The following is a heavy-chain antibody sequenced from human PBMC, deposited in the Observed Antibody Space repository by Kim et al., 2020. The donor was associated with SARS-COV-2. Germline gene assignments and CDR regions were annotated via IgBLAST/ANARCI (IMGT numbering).Heavy chain of an antibody. J-gene: IGHJ6*02. V-gene: IGHV3-64D*06. CDR2: ISSNGGST. Sequence: GGSLRLSCSASGFTFSSYAMHWVRQAPGKGLEYVAAISSNGGSTYYADSVKGRFTISRDNSKNTLYLQMSSLRAEDTAVYYCVKDQGYFSSTSCYTWGGYDDYYGMDVWGQGATVTASS. D-gene: IGHD2-2*02. CDR1: GFTFSSYA. CDR3: VKDQGYFSSTSCYTWGGYDDYYGMDV.